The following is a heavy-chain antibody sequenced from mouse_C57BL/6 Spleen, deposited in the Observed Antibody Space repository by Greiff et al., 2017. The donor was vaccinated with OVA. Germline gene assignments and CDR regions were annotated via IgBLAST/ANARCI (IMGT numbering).Heavy chain of an antibody. CDR3: ARHWGLRYYFDY. CDR1: GFTFSSYT. D-gene: IGHD2-2*01. CDR2: ISGCGGNT. Sequence: EVKLVESGGGLVKPGGSLKLSCAASGFTFSSYTMSWVRQTPEKRLEWVATISGCGGNTYYPDSVKGRFTISRDNAKNTLYLQMSRLRSEDTAFYYCARHWGLRYYFDYWGQGTTLTVSS. V-gene: IGHV5-9*01. J-gene: IGHJ2*01.